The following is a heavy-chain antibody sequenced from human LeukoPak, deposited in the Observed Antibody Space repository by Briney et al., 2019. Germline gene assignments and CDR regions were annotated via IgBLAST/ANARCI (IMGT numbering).Heavy chain of an antibody. J-gene: IGHJ4*02. CDR1: GGTFSSYA. CDR2: FDPEDGET. D-gene: IGHD3-22*01. V-gene: IGHV1-24*01. CDR3: ATPYQGYYYDSSGLDY. Sequence: ASVKVSCKASGGTFSSYAISWVRQAPGQGLEWMGGFDPEDGETIYAQKFQGRVTMTEDTSTDTAYMELSSLRSEDTAVYYCATPYQGYYYDSSGLDYWGQGTLVTVSS.